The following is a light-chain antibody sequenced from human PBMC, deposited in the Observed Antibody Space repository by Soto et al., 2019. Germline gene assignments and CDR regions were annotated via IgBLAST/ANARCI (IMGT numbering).Light chain of an antibody. CDR1: SSDVGGYNY. J-gene: IGLJ2*01. Sequence: QSALTQPPSASGSPGQSVTISCTGTSSDVGGYNYVSWYQHHLGKAPKLIIYEVYKRPSGVPDRFSGSKSVNTASLTVSGLQAEDEADYYCSSYAASDNFVVFGGGTKLTVL. CDR3: SSYAASDNFVV. V-gene: IGLV2-8*01. CDR2: EVY.